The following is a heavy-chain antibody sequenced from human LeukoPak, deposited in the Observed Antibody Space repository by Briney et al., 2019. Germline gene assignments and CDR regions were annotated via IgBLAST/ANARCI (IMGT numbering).Heavy chain of an antibody. D-gene: IGHD1-26*01. CDR1: GFTFSNAW. V-gene: IGHV3-15*01. J-gene: IGHJ4*02. CDR2: IKSKTDGGTT. CDR3: TTPQIVGATLFDY. Sequence: GGSLRLSXAASGFTFSNAWMSWVRQAPGKGLEWVSRIKSKTDGGTTDYAAPVKGRFTISRDDSKNTLYLQMNSLKTEDTAVYYCTTPQIVGATLFDYWGQGTLVTVSS.